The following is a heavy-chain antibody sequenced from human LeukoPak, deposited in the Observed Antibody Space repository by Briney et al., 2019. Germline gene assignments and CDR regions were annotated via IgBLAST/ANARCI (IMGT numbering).Heavy chain of an antibody. CDR1: GYTFTGYY. J-gene: IGHJ3*02. CDR2: INPNSGGT. CDR3: SSYDSSGLLTLDAFDI. D-gene: IGHD3-22*01. V-gene: IGHV1-2*06. Sequence: GASVKVSCKASGYTFTGYYMHWVRQAPGRGLEWMGRINPNSGGTNYAQKFQGRVTMTRDTSISTAYMELSRLRSDDTAVYYCSSYDSSGLLTLDAFDIWGQGTMVTVSS.